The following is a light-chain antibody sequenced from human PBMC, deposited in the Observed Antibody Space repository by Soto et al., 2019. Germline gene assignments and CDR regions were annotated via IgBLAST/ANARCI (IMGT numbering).Light chain of an antibody. CDR1: QSVLYNDNNKNH. Sequence: DIVMTQSPDSLAVSLGERATINCKSSQSVLYNDNNKNHLGWYQQKPGQPPKLLIYWASTREFGVPDRFSGSGSGTDFTLTISSLQAEDVAIYYCQQHYSNPWTFGQGTKVEIK. V-gene: IGKV4-1*01. J-gene: IGKJ1*01. CDR2: WAS. CDR3: QQHYSNPWT.